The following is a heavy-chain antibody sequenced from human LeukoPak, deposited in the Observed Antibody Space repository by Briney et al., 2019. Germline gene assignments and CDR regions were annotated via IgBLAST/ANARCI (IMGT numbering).Heavy chain of an antibody. J-gene: IGHJ6*03. V-gene: IGHV1-2*02. D-gene: IGHD6-13*01. CDR3: ARVGIAAAGQVRASSYYMDV. CDR1: GYTFTGYY. CDR2: INPNSGGT. Sequence: ASVKVSCKASGYTFTGYYMHWVRQAPGQGLEWTGWINPNSGGTNYAQKLQGRVTMTRDTSISTAYMELSRLRSDDTAVYYCARVGIAAAGQVRASSYYMDVWGKGTTVTVSS.